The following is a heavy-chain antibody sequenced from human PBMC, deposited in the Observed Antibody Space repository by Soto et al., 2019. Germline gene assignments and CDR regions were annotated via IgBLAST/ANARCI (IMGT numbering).Heavy chain of an antibody. CDR1: GGTFSSYA. CDR3: ARGQFHHVSNYYSGLDV. J-gene: IGHJ6*02. CDR2: FIPMFNRP. V-gene: IGHV1-69*01. Sequence: QVQLVQSGAEVKKPGSSVKVSCKASGGTFSSYAISWVRQAPGQGLEWMGGFIPMFNRPHSARKFQGRVTITADESTSTAYMDLSSLRSEDTAAYYCARGQFHHVSNYYSGLDVWGQGTRVTVSS.